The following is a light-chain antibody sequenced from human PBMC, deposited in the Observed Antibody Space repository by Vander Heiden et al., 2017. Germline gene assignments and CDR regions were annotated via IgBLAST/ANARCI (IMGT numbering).Light chain of an antibody. V-gene: IGLV2-11*01. CDR3: CSFAGSPYV. J-gene: IGLJ1*01. CDR1: SSDVGSYNY. CDR2: DVN. Sequence: QSALTQPRSVSGSPGQSVTISCTASSSDVGSYNYVSWYQHHPGKAPKLMIFDVNERPSGVPDRFSGSKSGNTASLTISGLRAEDEADYYCCSFAGSPYVFGTGTKVTVL.